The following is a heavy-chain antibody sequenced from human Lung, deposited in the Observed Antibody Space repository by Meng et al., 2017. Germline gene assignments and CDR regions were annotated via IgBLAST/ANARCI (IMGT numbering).Heavy chain of an antibody. CDR2: INHSGST. D-gene: IGHD4-11*01. CDR3: ARGPTTMAHDFDY. J-gene: IGHJ4*02. CDR1: GGSFSDYY. V-gene: IGHV4-34*01. Sequence: QGRPAEWGRGRLKPSGTLPLPCVVSGGSFSDYYWSWIRQPPGKGLEWIGEINHSGSTNYNPSLESRATISVDTSQNNLSLKLSSVTAADSAVYYCARGPTTMAHDFDYWGQGTLVTVSS.